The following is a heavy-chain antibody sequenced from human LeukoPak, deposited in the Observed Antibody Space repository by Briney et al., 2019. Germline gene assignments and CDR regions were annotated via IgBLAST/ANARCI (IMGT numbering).Heavy chain of an antibody. CDR2: IKQDGSVK. CDR1: RFAFANYW. D-gene: IGHD3-22*01. V-gene: IGHV3-7*01. CDR3: ARDSEHYDSGAYYDALDI. Sequence: PGGSLRLSCAASRFAFANYWMNWVRQAPGKGLEWVANIKQDGSVKYYLDSVKGRFTISRDNAKSSLYLQMNSLRADDTAVYYCARDSEHYDSGAYYDALDIWGQGTMVTVSS. J-gene: IGHJ3*02.